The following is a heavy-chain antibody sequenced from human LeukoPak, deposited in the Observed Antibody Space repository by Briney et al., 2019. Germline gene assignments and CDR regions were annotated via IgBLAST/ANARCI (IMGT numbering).Heavy chain of an antibody. CDR2: ITPNSGGT. V-gene: IGHV1-2*02. CDR3: ARDSPLGY. D-gene: IGHD3-16*01. J-gene: IGHJ4*02. CDR1: GYTFTGYY. Sequence: ASVKVSCKASGYTFTGYYVHWVRQAPGQGPEWMGWITPNSGGTNYAQKFQGRVIMTRDTSISTAYMELTSLRSDDTAVYYCARDSPLGYWGQGTLVTVSS.